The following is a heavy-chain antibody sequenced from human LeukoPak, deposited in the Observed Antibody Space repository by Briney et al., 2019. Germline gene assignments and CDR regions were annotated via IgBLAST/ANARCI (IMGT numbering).Heavy chain of an antibody. Sequence: GASVKVSCKASGGTFSSYAISWVRQAPGQGLEWMGIFDPSGTGTSYAQKFQGRVTMTEDTSTDTAYMELSSLRFEDTAVYYCATGGGYYFPFWGQGTLVTVSP. D-gene: IGHD2-15*01. V-gene: IGHV1-46*01. CDR3: ATGGGYYFPF. CDR2: FDPSGTGT. J-gene: IGHJ4*02. CDR1: GGTFSSYA.